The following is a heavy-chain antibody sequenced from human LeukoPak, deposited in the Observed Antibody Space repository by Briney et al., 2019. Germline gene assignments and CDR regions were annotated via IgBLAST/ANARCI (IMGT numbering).Heavy chain of an antibody. CDR2: IYYSGST. CDR1: GGSISSYY. CDR3: ARVLRRDYYYYYVDV. Sequence: PSETLSLTCTVSGGSISSYYWSWIRQPPGKGLEWIGYIYYSGSTNYNPSLKSRVTISVDTSKNQFSLKLSSVTAADTAVYYCARVLRRDYYYYYVDVWGKGTTVTVSS. V-gene: IGHV4-59*01. D-gene: IGHD1-26*01. J-gene: IGHJ6*03.